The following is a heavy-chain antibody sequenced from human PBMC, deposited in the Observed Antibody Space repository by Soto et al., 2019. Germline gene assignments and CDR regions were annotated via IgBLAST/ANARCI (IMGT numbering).Heavy chain of an antibody. V-gene: IGHV3-9*02. CDR1: GFTADDNA. Sequence: EVQLVESGGGLVQPGRSLRLSCVASGFTADDNAMHWVRQAPGKGLEWVSGISSNSDTIDYADSVKGRFTISRDNAKNSLFLQMNSLRPEDTALYYCAKDMKWGGMTTIHYFDSWGQGTLVTVSS. D-gene: IGHD4-17*01. CDR2: ISSNSDTI. CDR3: AKDMKWGGMTTIHYFDS. J-gene: IGHJ4*02.